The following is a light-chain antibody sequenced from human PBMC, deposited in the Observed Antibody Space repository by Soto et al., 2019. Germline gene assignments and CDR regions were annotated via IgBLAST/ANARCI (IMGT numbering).Light chain of an antibody. CDR3: QQSYSTPLT. J-gene: IGKJ4*01. V-gene: IGKV1-39*01. CDR2: AAS. Sequence: DIQMTQSPSSLSASVGDRVTITCRASQSISSYLNWYQQKPGKAPKLLIYAASSLQSGVPSRFSDSGSGTDFTITISSLQPEDFATYYCQQSYSTPLTFGGGTKVDIK. CDR1: QSISSY.